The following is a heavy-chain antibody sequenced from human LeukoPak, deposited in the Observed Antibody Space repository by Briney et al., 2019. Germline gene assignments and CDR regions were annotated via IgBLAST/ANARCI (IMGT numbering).Heavy chain of an antibody. V-gene: IGHV4-59*08. CDR3: ARHDYDSSGYYYGHDAFDI. D-gene: IGHD3-22*01. J-gene: IGHJ3*02. Sequence: SETLCLTCTVSGGSISSYYWSWIRQPPGKGLEGIGYIYYSGSTNYNPSLKSRVTISVDTSKNQFSLKLSSVTAADTAVYYCARHDYDSSGYYYGHDAFDIWGQGTMVTVSS. CDR2: IYYSGST. CDR1: GGSISSYY.